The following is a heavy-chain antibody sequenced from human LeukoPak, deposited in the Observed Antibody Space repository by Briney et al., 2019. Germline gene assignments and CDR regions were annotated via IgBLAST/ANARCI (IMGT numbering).Heavy chain of an antibody. Sequence: PGGSLRLSCAASGFTFSSYWMHWVRQAPGKGLVWVSRINSDGSSTSYADSVKGRFTISRDNAKNTLYLQMNSLGAEDTAVYYCARDWQDTGAFDYWSQGTLVTVSS. J-gene: IGHJ4*02. V-gene: IGHV3-74*01. CDR1: GFTFSSYW. CDR3: ARDWQDTGAFDY. D-gene: IGHD1-26*01. CDR2: INSDGSST.